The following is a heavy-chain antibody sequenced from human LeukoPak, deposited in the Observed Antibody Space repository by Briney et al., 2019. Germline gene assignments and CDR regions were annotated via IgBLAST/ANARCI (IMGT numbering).Heavy chain of an antibody. CDR2: TYHSGST. J-gene: IGHJ4*02. CDR1: GGSISGYY. CDR3: ARLGIAAALFDY. D-gene: IGHD6-13*01. V-gene: IGHV4-59*08. Sequence: SETLSLTCSVSGGSISGYYWSWIRQPPGKGLEWIGYTYHSGSTTYNPSLESRVTMSVDTSKNQFSLKLNSVTAADTAVYYCARLGIAAALFDYWGQGTLVTVSS.